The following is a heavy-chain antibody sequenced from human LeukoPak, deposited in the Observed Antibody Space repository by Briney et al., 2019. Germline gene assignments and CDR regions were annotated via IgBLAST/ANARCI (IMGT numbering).Heavy chain of an antibody. Sequence: ASVKVSCKASGYTFTGYYMHWVRQAPGQGLEWKGWINPNSGGTNYAQKFQGRVTMTRDTSISTAYMELSRLRSDDTAVYYCARAPLGRDVVVVAVYWGQGTLVTVSS. CDR2: INPNSGGT. J-gene: IGHJ4*02. CDR1: GYTFTGYY. CDR3: ARAPLGRDVVVVAVY. D-gene: IGHD2-15*01. V-gene: IGHV1-2*02.